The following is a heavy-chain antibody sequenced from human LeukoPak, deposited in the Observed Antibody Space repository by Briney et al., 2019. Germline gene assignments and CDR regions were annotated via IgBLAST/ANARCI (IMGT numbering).Heavy chain of an antibody. CDR1: GFTFDDYA. Sequence: GGSLRLSCAASGFTFDDYAMHWVRQAPGKGPEWVSGISWNSGSIGYADSVKGRFTISRDNAKNSLYLQMNSLRAEDTALYYCAKGFYSSGWYGDYWGQGTLVTVSS. J-gene: IGHJ4*02. CDR3: AKGFYSSGWYGDY. D-gene: IGHD6-19*01. V-gene: IGHV3-9*01. CDR2: ISWNSGSI.